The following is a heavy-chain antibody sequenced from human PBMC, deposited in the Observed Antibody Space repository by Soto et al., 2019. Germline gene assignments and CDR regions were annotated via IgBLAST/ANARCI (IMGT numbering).Heavy chain of an antibody. CDR1: GYTFTGYS. V-gene: IGHV1-3*01. Sequence: ASVKVSCKASGYTFTGYSIHWVRQAPGQRHEWMGWINGGNGDTKYSQKFQGRVTITRDTSASTAYMELTSLGSEDTAVYHCARGYCSSTSCQYYFDFWGQGTLVTVSS. D-gene: IGHD2-2*01. J-gene: IGHJ4*02. CDR2: INGGNGDT. CDR3: ARGYCSSTSCQYYFDF.